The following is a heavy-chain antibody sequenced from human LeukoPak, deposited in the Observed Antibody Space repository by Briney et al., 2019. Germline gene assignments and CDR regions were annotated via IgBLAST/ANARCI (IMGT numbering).Heavy chain of an antibody. V-gene: IGHV3-7*01. D-gene: IGHD1-26*01. J-gene: IGHJ4*02. Sequence: PGGSLRLSCAASGFTFSNYWTTWVRQAPEKGLEWVANIKQDGSEKYYVDSVKGRFTISRDNAKNSLYLQVNSLRAEDTAVYYCVRDTGGSGSYPDYWGPGTLVTVSS. CDR1: GFTFSNYW. CDR2: IKQDGSEK. CDR3: VRDTGGSGSYPDY.